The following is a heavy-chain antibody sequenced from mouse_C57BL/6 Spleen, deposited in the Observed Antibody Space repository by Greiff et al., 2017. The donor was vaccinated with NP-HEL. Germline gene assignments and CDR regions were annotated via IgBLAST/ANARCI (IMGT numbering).Heavy chain of an antibody. CDR1: GFTFSSYA. J-gene: IGHJ3*01. Sequence: EVQLVESGGGLVKPGASLKLSCAASGFTFSSYAMSWVRQTPEKSLEWVATISDGGGYTYYTDNVKGRFTISRDNDKNTLYLQMSHLESEDTAMYYCASTPFAYWGKGTLVTVSA. CDR3: ASTPFAY. CDR2: ISDGGGYT. V-gene: IGHV5-4*01.